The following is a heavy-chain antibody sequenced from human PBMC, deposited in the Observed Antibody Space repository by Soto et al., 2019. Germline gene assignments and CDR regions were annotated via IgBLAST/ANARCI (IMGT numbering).Heavy chain of an antibody. D-gene: IGHD3-3*01. V-gene: IGHV4-34*01. CDR3: ARGRRYYDFWSGYSNWFDP. J-gene: IGHJ5*02. CDR1: GGSFSGYY. Sequence: KPSETLSLTCAVYGGSFSGYYWSWIRQPPGKGLEWIGEINHSGSTNYNPSLKSRVTISVDTSKNQFSLKLSSVTAADTAVYYCARGRRYYDFWSGYSNWFDPWGQGTLVTV. CDR2: INHSGST.